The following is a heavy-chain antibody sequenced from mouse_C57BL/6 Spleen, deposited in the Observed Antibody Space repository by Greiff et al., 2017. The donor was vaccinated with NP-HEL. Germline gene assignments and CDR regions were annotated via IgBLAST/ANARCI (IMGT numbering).Heavy chain of an antibody. D-gene: IGHD1-1*01. V-gene: IGHV14-1*01. Sequence: VQLKQSGAELVRPGASVKLSCTASGFNIKDYYMHWVKQRPEQGLEWIGRIDPEDGDTEYAPKFQGKATMTADTSSNTAYLQLSSLTSEDTAVYDGTETTVGAKRWYFDVWGTGTTVTVAS. CDR2: IDPEDGDT. J-gene: IGHJ1*03. CDR3: TETTVGAKRWYFDV. CDR1: GFNIKDYY.